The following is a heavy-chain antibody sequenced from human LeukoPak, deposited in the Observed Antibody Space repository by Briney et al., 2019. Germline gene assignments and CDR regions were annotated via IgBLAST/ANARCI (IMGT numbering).Heavy chain of an antibody. Sequence: ASVKVSCKASGYTFTSYGISWVRQAPGQGLEWTGWISAYNGNTNYAQKLQGRVTMTTDTSTSTAYMELRSLRSDDTAVYYCARDGPGVVVVPAASHYYYGMDVWGQGTTVTVSS. D-gene: IGHD2-2*01. CDR3: ARDGPGVVVVPAASHYYYGMDV. V-gene: IGHV1-18*01. CDR2: ISAYNGNT. J-gene: IGHJ6*02. CDR1: GYTFTSYG.